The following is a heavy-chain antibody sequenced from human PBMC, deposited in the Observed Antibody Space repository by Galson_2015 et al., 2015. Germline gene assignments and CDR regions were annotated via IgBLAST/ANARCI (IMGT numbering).Heavy chain of an antibody. D-gene: IGHD2-2*02. CDR1: GFTFSSYW. J-gene: IGHJ6*03. V-gene: IGHV3-7*01. CDR3: ARVLRTHSQDIVVVPAAIPGLYYYYYMDV. Sequence: SLRLSCAASGFTFSSYWMSWVRQAPGKGLEWVANIKQDGSEKYYVDSVKGRFTISRDNAKNSLYLQMNSLRAEDTAVYYCARVLRTHSQDIVVVPAAIPGLYYYYYMDVWGKGTTVTVSS. CDR2: IKQDGSEK.